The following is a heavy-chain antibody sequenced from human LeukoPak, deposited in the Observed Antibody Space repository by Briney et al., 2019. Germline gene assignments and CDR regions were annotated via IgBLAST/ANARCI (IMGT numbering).Heavy chain of an antibody. D-gene: IGHD6-19*01. J-gene: IGHJ4*02. V-gene: IGHV4-4*07. CDR1: GGSISSYY. Sequence: SETLSLTCTVSGGSISSYYWSWIRQPAGKGLEWIGRIYTSGSTNYNPSLKSRVTMSVDTSKNQFSLKLSSVTAADTAVYYCARDGSSGWYANFDYWGQGTLVTVSS. CDR3: ARDGSSGWYANFDY. CDR2: IYTSGST.